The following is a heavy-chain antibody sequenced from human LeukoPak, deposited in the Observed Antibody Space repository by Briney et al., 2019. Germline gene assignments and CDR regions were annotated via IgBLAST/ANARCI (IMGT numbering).Heavy chain of an antibody. CDR2: IYSGGST. J-gene: IGHJ4*02. Sequence: PGGSLRLSCAASGFTVSNNYMYWVRQAPGKGLEWVSVIYSGGSTYYADSVKGRFTISRDNSKNTLYLQMNSLRAEDTAAYYCAKDLAVAGRVDYWGQETLVTVSS. CDR1: GFTVSNNY. CDR3: AKDLAVAGRVDY. D-gene: IGHD6-19*01. V-gene: IGHV3-53*01.